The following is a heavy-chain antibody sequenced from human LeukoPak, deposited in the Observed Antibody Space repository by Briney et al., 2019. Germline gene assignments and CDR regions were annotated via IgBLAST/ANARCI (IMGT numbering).Heavy chain of an antibody. V-gene: IGHV3-66*04. D-gene: IGHD3-3*02. CDR2: IYSGGST. J-gene: IGHJ4*02. CDR3: ARRPAQTFYYFDC. Sequence: GGSLRLSCAASGFTVSSNFMSWVPQAPGKGLEWVSVIYSGGSTYYADSVKGRFTISRDNSKNTLYLQMNSLRAEDTAVYYCARRPAQTFYYFDCWGQGTLVTVSS. CDR1: GFTVSSNF.